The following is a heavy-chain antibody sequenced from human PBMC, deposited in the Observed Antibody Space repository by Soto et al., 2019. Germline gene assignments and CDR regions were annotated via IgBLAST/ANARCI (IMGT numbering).Heavy chain of an antibody. Sequence: QVQLQESGPGLVKPSQALYLTCTVSGGSISSGDYYWSWIRQPPGKGLEWIGYIYYSGSTYYNPSLKSRVTISVDTSKNQFSLKLSSVTAADTAVYYCARVQGGGGAMVHNYWGQGTLVTVSS. CDR3: ARVQGGGGAMVHNY. D-gene: IGHD5-18*01. J-gene: IGHJ4*02. CDR2: IYYSGST. V-gene: IGHV4-30-4*01. CDR1: GGSISSGDYY.